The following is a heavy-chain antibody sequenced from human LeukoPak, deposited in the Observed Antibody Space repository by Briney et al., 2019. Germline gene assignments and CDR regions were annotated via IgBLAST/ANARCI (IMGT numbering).Heavy chain of an antibody. CDR2: INPSGGST. CDR3: ARVSGAAAGLSGYYYMDV. CDR1: GYTFTSYY. J-gene: IGHJ6*03. V-gene: IGHV1-46*01. D-gene: IGHD6-13*01. Sequence: ASVKVSCKASGYTFTSYYMHWVRQAPGQGLEWMGIINPSGGSTSYAQKFQGRVTMTRDTSTSTVYMELSSLRSEDTAVYYCARVSGAAAGLSGYYYMDVWGKGTTVTVSS.